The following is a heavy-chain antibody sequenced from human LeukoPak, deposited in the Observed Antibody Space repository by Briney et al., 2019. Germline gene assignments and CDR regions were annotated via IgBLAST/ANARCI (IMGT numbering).Heavy chain of an antibody. V-gene: IGHV4-59*12. CDR2: IYYSGST. J-gene: IGHJ6*02. CDR3: ARDRHGMDV. Sequence: PSETLSLTCTVSGGSISSYYWSWIRQPPGKGLEWIGYIYYSGSTNYNPSLKSRVTISVDTSKNQFSLKLSSVTAADTAVYYCARDRHGMDVWGQGTTVTVSS. CDR1: GGSISSYY.